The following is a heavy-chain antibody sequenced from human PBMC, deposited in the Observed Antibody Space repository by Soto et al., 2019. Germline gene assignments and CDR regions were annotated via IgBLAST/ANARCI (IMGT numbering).Heavy chain of an antibody. D-gene: IGHD3-22*01. V-gene: IGHV3-53*01. CDR1: GFTVSSNY. J-gene: IGHJ1*01. Sequence: EVQLVESGGGLIQPGGSLRLSCAASGFTVSSNYISWVRQAPGKGLEWVAVIYSGGSTYYADSVKGRFTISRDNSKNTLYLQMNSLRDEDTAVYYCARDRVERGYPEYFQHWGQGTLVTVYS. CDR2: IYSGGST. CDR3: ARDRVERGYPEYFQH.